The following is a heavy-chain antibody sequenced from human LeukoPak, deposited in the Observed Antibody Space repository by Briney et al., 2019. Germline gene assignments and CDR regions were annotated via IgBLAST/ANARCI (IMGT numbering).Heavy chain of an antibody. CDR3: AKDRDGRDYYFDY. CDR2: INTDGSST. Sequence: GGSLRLSCAASGFTFSSYWMHWVRQAPGKGLVWVSRINTDGSSTSYADSVKGRFTISRDNAKNSLYLQMNSLRAEDTALYYCAKDRDGRDYYFDYWGQGTLVSVSS. J-gene: IGHJ4*02. V-gene: IGHV3-74*01. CDR1: GFTFSSYW. D-gene: IGHD5-24*01.